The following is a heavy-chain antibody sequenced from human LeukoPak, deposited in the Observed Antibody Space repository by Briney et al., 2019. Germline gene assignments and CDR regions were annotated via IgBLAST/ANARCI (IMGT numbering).Heavy chain of an antibody. CDR3: ARGGYSGYKQNYYYYYGMDV. J-gene: IGHJ6*02. V-gene: IGHV4-34*01. CDR2: INHSGST. CDR1: GGSFSGYY. D-gene: IGHD5-12*01. Sequence: SETLSLTCAVYGGSFSGYYWSWIRQPPGKGLEWIGEINHSGSTNYNPSLKSRVTISVDTSKNQFSLKLSSVTAADTAVYYCARGGYSGYKQNYYYYYGMDVWGQGTTVTVSS.